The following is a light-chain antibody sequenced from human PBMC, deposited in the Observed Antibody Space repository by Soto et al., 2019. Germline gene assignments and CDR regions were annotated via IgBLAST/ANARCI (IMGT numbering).Light chain of an antibody. Sequence: DIVMTQSPLSLPVTPGEAASISCRSSQSLLQSNGYNYLDWYLQKPGQSPQLLLYLASNRASGVPDRFSGSGSGTDFTLTISRVEAEDVGVYYCMQVLQSPHTFGPGTKVDIK. CDR2: LAS. CDR3: MQVLQSPHT. J-gene: IGKJ3*01. V-gene: IGKV2-28*01. CDR1: QSLLQSNGYNY.